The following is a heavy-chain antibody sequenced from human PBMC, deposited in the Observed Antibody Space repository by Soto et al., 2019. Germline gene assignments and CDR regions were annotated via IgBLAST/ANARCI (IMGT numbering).Heavy chain of an antibody. D-gene: IGHD6-13*01. CDR2: ISTSGGTT. V-gene: IGHV3-23*01. CDR1: GFTFSNFD. J-gene: IGHJ1*01. CDR3: ATGTAATAH. Sequence: EVQLLESGGGLVQPGGSLRLSCAASGFTFSNFDMSWVRQAPGKGLEWVSGISTSGGTTYYADSVKGRFTSSRDNSKNTLYRQMTSLRAEDTAVYYCATGTAATAHWGQGTVVTVSS.